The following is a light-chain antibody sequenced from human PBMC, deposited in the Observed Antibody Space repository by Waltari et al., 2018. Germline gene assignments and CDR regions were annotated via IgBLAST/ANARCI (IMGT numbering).Light chain of an antibody. V-gene: IGKV3-11*01. CDR3: HQRTSWPLT. CDR1: QSVTTS. J-gene: IGKJ4*01. Sequence: EIVLTQSPAPLALSPGERANLSCRASQSVTTSLAWYQQKPGQAPRLLSVDASDRATGVPARFSGSGSGTDFTLTISSLEPEDFAVYFCHQRTSWPLTFGGGTQVEFK. CDR2: DAS.